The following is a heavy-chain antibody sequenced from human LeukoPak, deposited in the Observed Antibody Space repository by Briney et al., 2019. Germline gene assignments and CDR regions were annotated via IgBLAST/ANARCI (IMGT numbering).Heavy chain of an antibody. CDR1: GFTFSDYY. Sequence: GGYLRLSCAASGFTFSDYYMSWIRQAPGKGLEWVSYISSSGSTIYYADSVKGRFTISRDNAKKSLYLQMNSLRAEDTAVYYCARSRPSRYCSGGSCTHHAFDIWGQGTMVTVSS. D-gene: IGHD2-15*01. J-gene: IGHJ3*02. V-gene: IGHV3-11*04. CDR2: ISSSGSTI. CDR3: ARSRPSRYCSGGSCTHHAFDI.